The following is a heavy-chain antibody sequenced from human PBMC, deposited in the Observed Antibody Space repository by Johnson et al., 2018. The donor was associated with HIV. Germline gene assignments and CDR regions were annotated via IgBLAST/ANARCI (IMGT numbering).Heavy chain of an antibody. CDR2: IKSKSDGGTS. Sequence: VQLVESGGGLVKPGGSLRLSCAVSGFTFSDAWMSWVRQAPGKGLEWVGRIKSKSDGGTSDYAAPVKARFTISRDDSKNTLYLQMNSLKTEDTAVYYCTTDPIAAAGPDAFDIWGQGTMVTVSS. CDR3: TTDPIAAAGPDAFDI. CDR1: GFTFSDAW. D-gene: IGHD6-13*01. J-gene: IGHJ3*02. V-gene: IGHV3-15*01.